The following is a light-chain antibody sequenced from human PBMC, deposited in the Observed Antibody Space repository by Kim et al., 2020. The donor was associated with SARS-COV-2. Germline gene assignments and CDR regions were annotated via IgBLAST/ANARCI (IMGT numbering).Light chain of an antibody. Sequence: LSPGESATVACRASQSVSSNYVAWYHQRPGQAPRLLIYLASTRATGAPDRFSGSGSGTDFTLTIRRLEPEDSGVFYCQQYDTSPYTFGQGTKRRS. V-gene: IGKV3-20*01. CDR3: QQYDTSPYT. CDR2: LAS. CDR1: QSVSSNY. J-gene: IGKJ2*01.